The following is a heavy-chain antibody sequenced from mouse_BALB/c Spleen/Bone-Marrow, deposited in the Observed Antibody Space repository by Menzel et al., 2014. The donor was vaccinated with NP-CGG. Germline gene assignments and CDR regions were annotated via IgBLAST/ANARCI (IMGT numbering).Heavy chain of an antibody. D-gene: IGHD4-1*01. V-gene: IGHV2-6-2*01. J-gene: IGHJ4*01. CDR2: IWSDGST. CDR3: ARSGTDYAMDY. Sequence: QVQLKESGPDLVAPSQSLSLTCTVSGSSLTSYGLHWVRQPPGKGLEWLGVIWSDGSTTYNSALKSRLSISKDNSKRQVLLKMNSLQTDDTAMYYCARSGTDYAMDYWGQGTSVPASS. CDR1: GSSLTSYG.